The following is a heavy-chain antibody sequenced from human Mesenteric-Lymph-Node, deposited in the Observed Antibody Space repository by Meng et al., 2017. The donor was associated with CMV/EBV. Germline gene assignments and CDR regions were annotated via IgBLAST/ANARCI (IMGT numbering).Heavy chain of an antibody. CDR2: ISYTGGT. V-gene: IGHV4-34*01. CDR1: GGAFSVYW. CDR3: AMHPADFDY. Sequence: TLSPTWAVLGGAFSVYWWSWIRQPPGKGLGWVGEISYTGGTNYNPSLKSRVIISADTSKKQFSLKLTSVTAADTAVYYCAMHPADFDYWGQGILVTVSS. J-gene: IGHJ4*02.